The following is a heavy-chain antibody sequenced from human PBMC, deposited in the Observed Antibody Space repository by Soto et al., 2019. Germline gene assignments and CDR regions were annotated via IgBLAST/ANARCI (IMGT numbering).Heavy chain of an antibody. V-gene: IGHV1-8*01. Sequence: ASVKVSCKASGYTFTSYDINWVRQATGQGLEWMGWMNPNSGNTGYAQKFQGRVTMTRSTSISTAYMELSSLRSEDTAVYYCAPRFGGATHYFDYWGQGTLVTVSS. CDR2: MNPNSGNT. J-gene: IGHJ4*02. CDR1: GYTFTSYD. CDR3: APRFGGATHYFDY. D-gene: IGHD1-26*01.